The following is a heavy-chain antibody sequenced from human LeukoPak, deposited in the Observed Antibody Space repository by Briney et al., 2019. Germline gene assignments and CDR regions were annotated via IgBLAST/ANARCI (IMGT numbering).Heavy chain of an antibody. D-gene: IGHD1-26*01. Sequence: SETLSLTCTVSGGSISSSTYYWVWIRQPPGKGLEWIGSIYYSGSTSYNPSLKSRVTISVDTSKNQSSLKLDSVTAADTAVYYCARNASDSGTSDFDYWGQGTLVTVSS. V-gene: IGHV4-39*01. CDR2: IYYSGST. CDR1: GGSISSSTYY. CDR3: ARNASDSGTSDFDY. J-gene: IGHJ4*02.